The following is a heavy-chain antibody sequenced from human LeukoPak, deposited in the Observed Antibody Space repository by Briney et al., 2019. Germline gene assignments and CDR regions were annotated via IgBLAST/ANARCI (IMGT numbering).Heavy chain of an antibody. CDR2: IKQDGVLK. Sequence: PGGSLRLSCAASGFTFRSYWMSWVRQAPGRGLDWVATIKQDGVLKHYVDSVKGRFTISRDNAEDSLYLQMDILRVEDTAIYYCARLGGETTRFDLWGQGALVTVSS. CDR3: ARLGGETTRFDL. V-gene: IGHV3-7*01. D-gene: IGHD3-16*01. J-gene: IGHJ5*02. CDR1: GFTFRSYW.